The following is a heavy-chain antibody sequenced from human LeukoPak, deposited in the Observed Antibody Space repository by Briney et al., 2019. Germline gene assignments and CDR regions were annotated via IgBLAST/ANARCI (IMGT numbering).Heavy chain of an antibody. V-gene: IGHV5-10-1*01. CDR2: IDPSDSYT. D-gene: IGHD5-18*01. CDR1: GYSFTSYW. Sequence: GESLRISCKGSGYSFTSYWISWVRQMPGKGLEWMGRIDPSDSYTNYSPSFQGHVTISIDKSITTAYLQWSSLKASDTAMYYCARQVDVGNSYGFHSYGLDVWGQGATVTVSS. J-gene: IGHJ6*02. CDR3: ARQVDVGNSYGFHSYGLDV.